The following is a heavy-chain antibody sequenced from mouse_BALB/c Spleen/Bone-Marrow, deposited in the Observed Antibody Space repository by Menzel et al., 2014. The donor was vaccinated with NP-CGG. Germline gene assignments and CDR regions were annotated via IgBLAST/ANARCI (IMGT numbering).Heavy chain of an antibody. CDR1: GFDFSRYW. V-gene: IGHV4-1*02. D-gene: IGHD1-1*01. CDR2: INPDSRTI. J-gene: IGHJ2*01. CDR3: ARPDYYGYLNY. Sequence: EVKLMESGGGLVQPGGSLKLSCAASGFDFSRYWMSWVRQAPGKGLEWIGEINPDSRTINYSPSLKDKFIISRDNAKNTLYLRLNKVRSEDTALYYCARPDYYGYLNYFGQTTTLTVSS.